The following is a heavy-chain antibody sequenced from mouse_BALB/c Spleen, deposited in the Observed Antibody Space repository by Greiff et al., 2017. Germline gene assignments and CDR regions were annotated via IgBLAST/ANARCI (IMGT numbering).Heavy chain of an antibody. J-gene: IGHJ1*01. D-gene: IGHD1-2*01. V-gene: IGHV5-4*02. CDR1: GFTFSDYY. CDR3: ARENYGYGWYFDV. Sequence: EVHLVESGGGLVKPGGSLKLSCAASGFTFSDYYMYWVRQTPEKRLEWVATISDGGSYTYYPDSVKGRFTISRDNAKNNLYLQMSSLKSEDTAMYYCARENYGYGWYFDVWGAGTTVTVSS. CDR2: ISDGGSYT.